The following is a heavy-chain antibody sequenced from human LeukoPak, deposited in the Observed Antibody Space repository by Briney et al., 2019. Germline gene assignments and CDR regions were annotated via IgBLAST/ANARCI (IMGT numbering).Heavy chain of an antibody. Sequence: GGSLRLSCAASGFTFSNAWMSWVRQAPGKGLEWVGHIKSKTDGGTTDYAAPLKGRFTISRDDSKNTLYLQMNSLRAEDTAVYYCARDKGSWILFSDYWGQGTLVTVSS. CDR3: ARDKGSWILFSDY. CDR2: IKSKTDGGTT. CDR1: GFTFSNAW. J-gene: IGHJ4*02. D-gene: IGHD5-18*01. V-gene: IGHV3-15*01.